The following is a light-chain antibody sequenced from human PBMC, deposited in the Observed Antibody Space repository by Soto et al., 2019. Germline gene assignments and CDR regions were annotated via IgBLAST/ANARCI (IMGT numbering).Light chain of an antibody. CDR3: SSYAGSSNV. Sequence: QSALTQPASVSGSPGQSISISCTGTTSDVGSYKLVSWYQQLPGKAPKLLIYEVNKRPSGVPDRFSGSKSGNTASLTVSGLQAEDEADYYCSSYAGSSNVFGTGTKLTVL. CDR1: TSDVGSYKL. V-gene: IGLV2-14*02. J-gene: IGLJ1*01. CDR2: EVN.